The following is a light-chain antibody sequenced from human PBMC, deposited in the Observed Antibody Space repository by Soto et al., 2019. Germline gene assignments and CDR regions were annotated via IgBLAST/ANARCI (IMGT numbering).Light chain of an antibody. CDR1: KIGSKS. Sequence: SYELTQPPSVSVAPGKTARITCGGNKIGSKSVHWYQQKPGQAPVLVIYYVSDRPSGIPERFSGSNSGNTATLTISRVAAGDEADYYCQVWDSSSDHVVFGGGTKLTVL. V-gene: IGLV3-21*04. CDR2: YVS. J-gene: IGLJ2*01. CDR3: QVWDSSSDHVV.